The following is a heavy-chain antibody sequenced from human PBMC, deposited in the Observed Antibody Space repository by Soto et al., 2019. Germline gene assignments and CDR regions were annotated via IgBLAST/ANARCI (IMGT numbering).Heavy chain of an antibody. Sequence: EAQLLESGGGLVQPGGSLRLSCAASGFTFSRYAMSWVRQAPGKGLEWVSTVTGGGHTTDNADSVTGRFTISRDNSRNTLSLQLNNLRAEDTAIYFFSSASGDQDVYGMDISGPGTTFTVSS. J-gene: IGHJ6*02. CDR3: SSASGDQDVYGMDI. V-gene: IGHV3-23*01. D-gene: IGHD2-15*01. CDR1: GFTFSRYA. CDR2: VTGGGHTT.